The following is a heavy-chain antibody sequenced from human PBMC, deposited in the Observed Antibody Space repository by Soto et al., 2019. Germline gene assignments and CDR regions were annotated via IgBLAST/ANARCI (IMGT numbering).Heavy chain of an antibody. Sequence: SETLSLTCTVSGGSMSSYYWTWLRQSPGRGLEWIGYISYSGSTYYNPSLKSRVTISADTSRNQFSLRMNSMIAADTAVYYCARADPDASVGYWGQGTLVTVSS. CDR2: ISYSGST. CDR1: GGSMSSYY. D-gene: IGHD2-15*01. V-gene: IGHV4-59*01. CDR3: ARADPDASVGY. J-gene: IGHJ4*02.